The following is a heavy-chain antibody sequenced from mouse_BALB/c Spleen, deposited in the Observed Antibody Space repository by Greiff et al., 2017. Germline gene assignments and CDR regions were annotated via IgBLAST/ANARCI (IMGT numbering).Heavy chain of an antibody. CDR1: GFTFSNYW. CDR2: IRLKSNNYAT. Sequence: EVKLMESGGGLVQPGGSMKLSCVASGFTFSNYWMNWVRQSPEKGLEWVAEIRLKSNNYATHYAESVKGRFTISRDDSKSSVYLQMNNLRAEDTGIYYCTRRGYYGNYAYWGQGTSVTVSS. CDR3: TRRGYYGNYAY. D-gene: IGHD2-1*01. J-gene: IGHJ4*01. V-gene: IGHV6-6*02.